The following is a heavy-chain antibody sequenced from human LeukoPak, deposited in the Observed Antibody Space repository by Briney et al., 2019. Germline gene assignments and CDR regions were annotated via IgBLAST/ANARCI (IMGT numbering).Heavy chain of an antibody. D-gene: IGHD6-13*01. V-gene: IGHV4-39*07. CDR2: MYYTGST. J-gene: IGHJ4*02. Sequence: SETLSLTCTVSGVSISSSNYYWGWIRQPPGKGLEWIGSMYYTGSTYYNPSLKSRVTIAIDTSKNQFSLKLSSVTAADTAVYYCARSRSSWYPWYFDYWGQGTLVTVSS. CDR1: GVSISSSNYY. CDR3: ARSRSSWYPWYFDY.